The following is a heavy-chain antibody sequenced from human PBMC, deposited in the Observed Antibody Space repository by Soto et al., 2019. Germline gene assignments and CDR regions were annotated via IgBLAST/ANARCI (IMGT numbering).Heavy chain of an antibody. D-gene: IGHD3-10*01. J-gene: IGHJ6*02. CDR2: IYPGDSDT. Sequence: GESLKISCKGSGYSFTSYWIGWVRQMPGKGLEWMGIIYPGDSDTRYSPSFQGQVTISADKSISTAYLQWSSLKASDTAMYYCARQDRYYYGSGSYYYGMDVWGQGTTVTVSS. V-gene: IGHV5-51*01. CDR3: ARQDRYYYGSGSYYYGMDV. CDR1: GYSFTSYW.